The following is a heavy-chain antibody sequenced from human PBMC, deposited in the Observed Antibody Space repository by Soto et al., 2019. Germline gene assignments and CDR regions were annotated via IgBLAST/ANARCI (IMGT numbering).Heavy chain of an antibody. D-gene: IGHD3-22*01. CDR3: ARATLYYYDSSDLRYFDY. Sequence: ASVKVSCKASGYTFTSYGISWVRQAPGQGLEWMGWISAYSGNTNYAQKLQGRVTMTTDTSTSTAYMELRSLRSDDTAVYYCARATLYYYDSSDLRYFDYWGQGTLVTVSS. CDR2: ISAYSGNT. V-gene: IGHV1-18*01. CDR1: GYTFTSYG. J-gene: IGHJ4*02.